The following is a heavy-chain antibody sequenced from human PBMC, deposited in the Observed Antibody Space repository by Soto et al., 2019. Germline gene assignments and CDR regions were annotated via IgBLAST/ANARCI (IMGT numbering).Heavy chain of an antibody. CDR1: GGTFSSYA. D-gene: IGHD1-7*01. Sequence: SVKVSCKASGGTFSSYAISWVRQAPGQGLEWMGGIIPIFGTANYAQKFQGRVTITADESTSTAYMELSSLRSEDTAVYYCARDSTRYNWNLNWFDPWGQGTLVTVSS. CDR2: IIPIFGTA. CDR3: ARDSTRYNWNLNWFDP. V-gene: IGHV1-69*13. J-gene: IGHJ5*02.